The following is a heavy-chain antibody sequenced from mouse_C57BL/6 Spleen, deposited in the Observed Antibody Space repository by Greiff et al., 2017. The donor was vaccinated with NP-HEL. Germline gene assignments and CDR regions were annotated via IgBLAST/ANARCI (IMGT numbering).Heavy chain of an antibody. CDR3: AREVTGFDY. CDR1: GYSITSGYY. V-gene: IGHV3-6*01. J-gene: IGHJ2*01. CDR2: ISYDGSN. D-gene: IGHD2-1*01. Sequence: EVQLQQSGPGLVKPSQSLSLTCSVTGYSITSGYYWNWIRQFPGNKLEWMGYISYDGSNKYNPSLKNRISITRDTSKNQFFLKLNSVTTEDTATYYCAREVTGFDYWGQGTTLTVSS.